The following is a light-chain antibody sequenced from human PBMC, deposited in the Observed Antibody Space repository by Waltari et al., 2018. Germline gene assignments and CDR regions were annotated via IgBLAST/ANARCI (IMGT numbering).Light chain of an antibody. J-gene: IGLJ1*01. Sequence: QPVLTQPPSASASLGAPVTLTCTLSSGHSNSKLDWYQPRPGKGPRFVMRVGTGGIVGSKGDGIPDRFSVLGSGLNRYLTIKNIQEEDESDYHCGADHGSGSSFVYVFGTGTKVTVL. CDR3: GADHGSGSSFVYV. V-gene: IGLV9-49*03. CDR2: VGTGGIVG. CDR1: SGHSNSK.